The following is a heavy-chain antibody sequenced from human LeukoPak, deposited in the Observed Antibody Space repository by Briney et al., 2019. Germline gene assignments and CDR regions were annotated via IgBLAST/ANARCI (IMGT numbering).Heavy chain of an antibody. J-gene: IGHJ3*02. V-gene: IGHV4-39*01. Sequence: PSETLSLTCTASGGSISSSTYYWDWIRQPPGKGLEWIGSIYYSGSTYYNPSLKSRVTISVDTSKNQFSLKLTSVTAADTAVYHCARHEGIIAAAGTRAFDIWGQGTMVTVSS. CDR1: GGSISSSTYY. CDR2: IYYSGST. D-gene: IGHD6-13*01. CDR3: ARHEGIIAAAGTRAFDI.